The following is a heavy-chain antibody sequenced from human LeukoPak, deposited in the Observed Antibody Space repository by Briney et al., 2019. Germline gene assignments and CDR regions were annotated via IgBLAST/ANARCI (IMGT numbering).Heavy chain of an antibody. D-gene: IGHD3-10*01. V-gene: IGHV3-30-3*01. CDR3: ARDSVREYYFDY. CDR2: ISYDGSNK. CDR1: GFTFSSYA. Sequence: GGSLRLSCAASGFTFSSYAMHWVRQAPDKGLEWVAVISYDGSNKYYADSVKGRFTISRDNSKDTLYLQMNSLRAEDTAVYYCARDSVREYYFDYWGQGTLVTVSS. J-gene: IGHJ4*02.